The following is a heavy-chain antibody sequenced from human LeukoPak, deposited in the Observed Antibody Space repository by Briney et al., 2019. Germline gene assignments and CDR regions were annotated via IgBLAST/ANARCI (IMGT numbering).Heavy chain of an antibody. CDR2: ISAYNGNT. V-gene: IGHV1-18*01. Sequence: ASVKVSCKASGYTFTSYGISWVRQAPGQGPEWMGWISAYNGNTNYAQKLQGRVTMTTDTSTSTAYMELRSLRSDDTAVYYCARDTRPYYYDSSGYFDYWGQGTLVTVSS. D-gene: IGHD3-22*01. CDR3: ARDTRPYYYDSSGYFDY. CDR1: GYTFTSYG. J-gene: IGHJ4*02.